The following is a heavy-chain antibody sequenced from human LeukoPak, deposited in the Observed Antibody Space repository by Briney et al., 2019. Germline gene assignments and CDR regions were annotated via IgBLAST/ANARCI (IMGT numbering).Heavy chain of an antibody. CDR3: ASGGMTTVVSGAFDI. J-gene: IGHJ3*02. CDR1: GFTFSSYS. D-gene: IGHD4-23*01. Sequence: GGSLRLSCAASGFTFSSYSMNWVRQAPGKGLEWVSYITSSSNTKYYADSVKGRFTISRDNAKNSLYLQMNSLRAEDTAVYYCASGGMTTVVSGAFDIWGQGTMVTVSS. CDR2: ITSSSNTK. V-gene: IGHV3-48*04.